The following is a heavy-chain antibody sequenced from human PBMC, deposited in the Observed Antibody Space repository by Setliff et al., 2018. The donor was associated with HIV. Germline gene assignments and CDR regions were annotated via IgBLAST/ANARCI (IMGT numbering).Heavy chain of an antibody. J-gene: IGHJ3*02. CDR3: ARDYDPGILRYFDRYPDAFDI. Sequence: ASVKVSCKASGYTFTSYGMNWVRQAPGQGLEWMGWINTYTGNPTYAQGFTGRFVFSLDTSVSTAYLQISSLKAEDTAVYYCARDYDPGILRYFDRYPDAFDIWGQGTMVTVSS. CDR1: GYTFTSYG. V-gene: IGHV7-4-1*02. D-gene: IGHD3-9*01. CDR2: INTYTGNP.